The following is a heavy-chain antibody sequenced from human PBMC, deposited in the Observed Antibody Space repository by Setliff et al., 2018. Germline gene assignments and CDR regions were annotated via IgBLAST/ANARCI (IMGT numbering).Heavy chain of an antibody. CDR3: AREQWLDPPGYYYMDV. Sequence: SETLSLTCTVSGGSISSYYWSWIRQPAGKGLEWIGHIYIGGSANYNPSLKSRVTMSIDTSKNQFSLKLKSVTAADMAVYYCAREQWLDPPGYYYMDVWAKGTTGTVS. D-gene: IGHD6-19*01. V-gene: IGHV4-4*07. CDR2: IYIGGSA. J-gene: IGHJ6*03. CDR1: GGSISSYY.